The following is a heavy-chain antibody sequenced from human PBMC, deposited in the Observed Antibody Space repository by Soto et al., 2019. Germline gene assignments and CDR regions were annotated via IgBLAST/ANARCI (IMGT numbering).Heavy chain of an antibody. V-gene: IGHV3-15*01. D-gene: IGHD6-13*01. J-gene: IGHJ2*01. CDR2: IKSKTDGGTT. CDR1: GFTFSNAW. Sequence: EVQLVESGGGLVKPGGSLRLSCAASGFTFSNAWMSWVRQAPGKGLEWVGRIKSKTDGGTTDYAAPVKGRFTISRDDSKNTLYLQMNSLKTEDTAVYYCTTQHRTDRGGYSSSWYRMSNWYFDLWGRGTLVTVSS. CDR3: TTQHRTDRGGYSSSWYRMSNWYFDL.